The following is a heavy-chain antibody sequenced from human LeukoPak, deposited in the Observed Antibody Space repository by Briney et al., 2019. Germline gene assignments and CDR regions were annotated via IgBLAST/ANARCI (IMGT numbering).Heavy chain of an antibody. J-gene: IGHJ6*03. CDR3: AKGDSNSRSGTYYMHV. Sequence: GGSLRLSCAASGFSFGSYAMSWVRQAPGKGLQWVSTIGGSGDTTYYADSVKGRFTISRDNSKITLDLQMNSLRADDTAVYYCAKGDSNSRSGTYYMHVWGKGTTVTVSS. V-gene: IGHV3-23*01. D-gene: IGHD6-6*01. CDR2: IGGSGDTT. CDR1: GFSFGSYA.